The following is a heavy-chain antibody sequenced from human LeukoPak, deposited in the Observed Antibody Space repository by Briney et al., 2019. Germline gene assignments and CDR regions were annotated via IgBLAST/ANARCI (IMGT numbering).Heavy chain of an antibody. CDR2: IYTSGST. V-gene: IGHV4-61*02. Sequence: PSQTLSLTCTVSGGSISSGSYYWSWIRQPAGKGLEWIGRIYTSGSTNYNPSLKSQVTISVDTSKNQFSLKLSSVTAADTAVYYCARDRAVVTNHYYYYGMDVWGQGTTVTVSS. CDR1: GGSISSGSYY. J-gene: IGHJ6*02. D-gene: IGHD4-23*01. CDR3: ARDRAVVTNHYYYYGMDV.